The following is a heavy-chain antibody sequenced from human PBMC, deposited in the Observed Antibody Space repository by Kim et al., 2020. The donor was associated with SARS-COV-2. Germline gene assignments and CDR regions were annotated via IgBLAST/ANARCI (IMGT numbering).Heavy chain of an antibody. CDR2: ISWNSGSI. CDR1: GFTFDDYA. V-gene: IGHV3-9*01. Sequence: GGSLRLSCAASGFTFDDYAMHWVRQAPGKGLEWVSGISWNSGSIGYADSVKGRFTISRDNAKNSLYLQMNSLRAEDTALYYCAKDKIAGTGGYYFDYWGQGTLVTVSS. J-gene: IGHJ4*02. D-gene: IGHD2-8*02. CDR3: AKDKIAGTGGYYFDY.